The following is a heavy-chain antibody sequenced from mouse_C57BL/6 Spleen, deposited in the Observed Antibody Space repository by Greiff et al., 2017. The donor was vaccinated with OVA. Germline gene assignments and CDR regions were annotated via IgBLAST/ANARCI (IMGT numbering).Heavy chain of an antibody. J-gene: IGHJ4*01. V-gene: IGHV1-18*01. Sequence: EVQLQESGPELVKPGASVKIPCKASGYTFTDYNMDWVKQSHGKSLEWIGDINPNNGGTIYNQKFKGKATLTVDKSSSTAYMELRSLTSEDTAVYYCARRGIYYYGSSSMDYWGQGTSVTVSS. CDR3: ARRGIYYYGSSSMDY. CDR2: INPNNGGT. D-gene: IGHD1-1*01. CDR1: GYTFTDYN.